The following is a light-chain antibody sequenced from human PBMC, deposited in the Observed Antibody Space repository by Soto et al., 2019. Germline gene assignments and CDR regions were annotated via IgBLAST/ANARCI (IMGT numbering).Light chain of an antibody. Sequence: QSVLTQRASVSGSPGQSITISCTGTSRDIGNYNYVSWYQHHPGKAPKIMIYEVTSRPSGVSDRFSGSKSGMTASLTISGLQHEDEADYFCASYRSANTLVVFGTGTKVTVL. CDR3: ASYRSANTLVV. CDR2: EVT. J-gene: IGLJ1*01. CDR1: SRDIGNYNY. V-gene: IGLV2-14*01.